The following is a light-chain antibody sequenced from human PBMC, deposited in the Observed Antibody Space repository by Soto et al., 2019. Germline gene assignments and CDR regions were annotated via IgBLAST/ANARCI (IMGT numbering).Light chain of an antibody. Sequence: EIVLTQSPATLSVSPVERATLSCRASRSVGSLLAWYQQKPGQAPRLLIYGAPSRATGIPDRFSGSGSGTDFTLTISRLEPEDFAVYYCQQYGSSSRTFGQGTKVDIK. V-gene: IGKV3-20*01. CDR1: RSVGSL. J-gene: IGKJ1*01. CDR3: QQYGSSSRT. CDR2: GAP.